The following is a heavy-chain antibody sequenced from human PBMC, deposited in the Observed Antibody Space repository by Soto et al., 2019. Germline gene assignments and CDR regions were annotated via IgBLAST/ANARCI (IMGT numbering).Heavy chain of an antibody. J-gene: IGHJ4*02. CDR3: ARDLVTGDKGIDY. CDR1: GFTFSSYG. V-gene: IGHV3-33*01. Sequence: GGSLRLSCAASGFTFSSYGMHWVRQAPDKGLEWVAVIWYDGSNKYYADSVKGRFTISRDNSKNTLYLQMNSLRAEDTAVYYCARDLVTGDKGIDYWGQGTLVTVSS. D-gene: IGHD7-27*01. CDR2: IWYDGSNK.